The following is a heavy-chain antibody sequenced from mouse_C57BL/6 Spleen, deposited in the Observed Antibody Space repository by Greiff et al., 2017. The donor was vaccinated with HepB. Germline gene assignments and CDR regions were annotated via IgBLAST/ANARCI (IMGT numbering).Heavy chain of an antibody. J-gene: IGHJ3*01. CDR1: GFTFSDYG. CDR2: ISSGSSTI. Sequence: EVKRVESGGGLVKPGGSLKLSCAASGFTFSDYGMHWVRQAPEKGLEWVAYISSGSSTIYYADTVKGRFTISRDNAKNTLFLQMTSLRSEDTAMYYCARDTTVVEGTWFAYWGQGTLVTVSA. D-gene: IGHD1-1*01. CDR3: ARDTTVVEGTWFAY. V-gene: IGHV5-17*01.